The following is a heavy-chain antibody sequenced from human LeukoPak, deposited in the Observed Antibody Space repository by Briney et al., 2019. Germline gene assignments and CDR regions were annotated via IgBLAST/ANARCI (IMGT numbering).Heavy chain of an antibody. Sequence: GGSLRLSCAASGFTFDDYAMHWVRQAPGKGLEWVSGISWNSGSIGYADSVKGRFTISRDNAKNSLYLQMNSLGAEDTALYYCAKGPSYYFDYWGQGTLVTVSS. CDR2: ISWNSGSI. J-gene: IGHJ4*02. CDR3: AKGPSYYFDY. CDR1: GFTFDDYA. V-gene: IGHV3-9*01.